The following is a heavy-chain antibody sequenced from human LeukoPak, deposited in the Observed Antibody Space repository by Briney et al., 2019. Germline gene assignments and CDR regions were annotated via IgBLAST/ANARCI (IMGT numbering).Heavy chain of an antibody. V-gene: IGHV1-18*01. CDR2: ISAYNGNT. J-gene: IGHJ6*03. D-gene: IGHD2-15*01. CDR3: ARAGEGYCSGGSCYSSYMDV. CDR1: GYTFTSYG. Sequence: GASVKVSCKASGYTFTSYGISWVRQAPGQGLEWMGWISAYNGNTNYAQKLQGRVTMTTDTSTSTAYMELRSLRSDDTAVYYCARAGEGYCSGGSCYSSYMDVWGKGTTVTVSS.